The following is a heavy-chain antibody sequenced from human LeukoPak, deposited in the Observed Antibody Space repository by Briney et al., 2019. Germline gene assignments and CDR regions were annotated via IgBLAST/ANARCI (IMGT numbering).Heavy chain of an antibody. D-gene: IGHD6-13*01. Sequence: GGSLRLSCAASGFTFSSYGMHWVRQAPGQGLEWVTLISYDGSHKYYAASVKGRFTISRDNSKNTLYLQMNSLRAEDTAVYYCAKDRGKAAPGMIYYYSGMDVWGQGTTVTVSS. CDR2: ISYDGSHK. J-gene: IGHJ6*02. CDR1: GFTFSSYG. V-gene: IGHV3-30*18. CDR3: AKDRGKAAPGMIYYYSGMDV.